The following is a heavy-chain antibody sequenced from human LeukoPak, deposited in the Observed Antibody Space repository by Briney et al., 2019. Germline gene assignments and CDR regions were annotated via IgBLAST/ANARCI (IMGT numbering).Heavy chain of an antibody. CDR2: ISSSGSTI. D-gene: IGHD1-26*01. V-gene: IGHV3-48*04. J-gene: IGHJ3*02. CDR1: GFTFCSYA. CDR3: ARPVVGATDDAFDI. Sequence: PGGSLRLSCAASGFTFCSYAMSWVRQAPGKGLEWVSYISSSGSTIYYADSVKGRFTISRDNAKNSLYLQMNSLRAEDTAVYYCARPVVGATDDAFDIWGQGTMVTVSS.